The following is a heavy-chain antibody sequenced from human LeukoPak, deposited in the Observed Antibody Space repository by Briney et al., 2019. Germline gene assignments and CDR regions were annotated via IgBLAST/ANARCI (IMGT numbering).Heavy chain of an antibody. CDR2: IKQDGSEK. V-gene: IGHV3-7*01. CDR1: GFTFSSYW. CDR3: AREGIAAAGTYYYYGMDV. Sequence: GGSLRLSCAASGFTFSSYWMSWVRQAPGKGLEWVANIKQDGSEKYYVDSVKGRFTISRDNAKNSLYLQMNSLRAEDTAVYYCAREGIAAAGTYYYYGMDVWGQGTTVTVSS. D-gene: IGHD6-13*01. J-gene: IGHJ6*02.